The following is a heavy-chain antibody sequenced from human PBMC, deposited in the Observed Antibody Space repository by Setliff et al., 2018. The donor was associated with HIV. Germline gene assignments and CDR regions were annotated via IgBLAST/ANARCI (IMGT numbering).Heavy chain of an antibody. CDR3: VKGRSGSYHW. J-gene: IGHJ4*02. Sequence: GGSLRLSCAASRFTFSSYSMNWVRQAPGKGLEWVSYISSSSSTIYYADSVKGRFTISRDNSKNTLYLQMSSLRPEDTALYYCVKGRSGSYHWWGQGTLVTVSS. V-gene: IGHV3-48*01. CDR2: ISSSSSTI. CDR1: RFTFSSYS. D-gene: IGHD1-26*01.